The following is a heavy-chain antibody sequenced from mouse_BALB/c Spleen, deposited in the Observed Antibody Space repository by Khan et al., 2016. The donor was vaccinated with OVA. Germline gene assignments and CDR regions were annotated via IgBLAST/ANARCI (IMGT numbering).Heavy chain of an antibody. J-gene: IGHJ4*01. CDR3: ARAYYGNFYAMDY. Sequence: QVQLKESGPELVRPGVSVKISCKGSGYTFTDYAMHWVKQSHAKSLEWIGVISTYSGNTNYNQKFKGKATMTVDKSSSTAYMELARLTSEDSAIYSCARAYYGNFYAMDYWGQGTSVTVSS. V-gene: IGHV1S137*01. CDR2: ISTYSGNT. D-gene: IGHD2-10*01. CDR1: GYTFTDYA.